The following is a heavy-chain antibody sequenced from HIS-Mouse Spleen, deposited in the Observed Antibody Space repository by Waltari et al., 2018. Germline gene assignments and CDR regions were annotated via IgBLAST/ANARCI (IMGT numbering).Heavy chain of an antibody. CDR3: ARGPNWNYAFDI. D-gene: IGHD1-7*01. V-gene: IGHV3-30*04. CDR1: GFTFSSYA. J-gene: IGHJ3*02. Sequence: QVQLVESGGGVVQPGRSLRLCCAACGFTFSSYAMHWVRQAPGKGLEWVAVISYDGSNKYYADSVKGRFTISRDNSKNTLYLQMNSLRAEDTAVYYCARGPNWNYAFDIWGQGTMVTVSS. CDR2: ISYDGSNK.